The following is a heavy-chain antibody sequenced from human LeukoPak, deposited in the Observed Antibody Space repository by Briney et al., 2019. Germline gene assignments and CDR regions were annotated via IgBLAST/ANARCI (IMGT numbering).Heavy chain of an antibody. D-gene: IGHD3-3*01. Sequence: SETLSLTCAVYGGSFSGYYWSWIRQPPGKGLEWIGEINHSGSTNYNPSLKSRVTISVDTSKNQFSLKLSSVTAADTAVYYCARPQPYYDFWGGPHHYMDVWGKGTTVTVSS. J-gene: IGHJ6*03. CDR3: ARPQPYYDFWGGPHHYMDV. V-gene: IGHV4-34*01. CDR2: INHSGST. CDR1: GGSFSGYY.